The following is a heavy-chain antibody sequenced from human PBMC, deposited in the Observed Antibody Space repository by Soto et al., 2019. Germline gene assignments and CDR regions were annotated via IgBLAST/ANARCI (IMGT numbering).Heavy chain of an antibody. CDR1: GASISSYY. Sequence: PSETLSLTCSASGASISSYYWSWFRQAPGKGLEYIGYIHNGERTNYNPSHESRVTISADTSKNQFSLSLSSVTAADTAMYYCSYGDSPGPIDHWGQGTLVTVSS. CDR2: IHNGERT. D-gene: IGHD4-17*01. V-gene: IGHV4-59*01. J-gene: IGHJ4*02. CDR3: SYGDSPGPIDH.